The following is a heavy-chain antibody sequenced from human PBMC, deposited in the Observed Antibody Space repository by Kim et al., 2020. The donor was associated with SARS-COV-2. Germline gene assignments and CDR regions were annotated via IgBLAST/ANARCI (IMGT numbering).Heavy chain of an antibody. CDR1: GFTFSSYA. D-gene: IGHD3-3*01. CDR3: SGRWDFWSGYYIQLPMDV. V-gene: IGHV3-23*01. CDR2: ISGSGGST. Sequence: GGSLRLSCAASGFTFSSYAMSWVRQAPGKGLERVSAISGSGGSTYYADSVKGRFTISRDNSKNTLYLQMNSLRAEDTAVYYCSGRWDFWSGYYIQLPMDVWGQGTTVTVSS. J-gene: IGHJ6*02.